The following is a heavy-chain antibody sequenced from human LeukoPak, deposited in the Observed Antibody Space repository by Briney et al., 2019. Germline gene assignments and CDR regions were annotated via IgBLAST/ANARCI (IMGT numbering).Heavy chain of an antibody. CDR1: GFIFSSYA. J-gene: IGHJ5*02. D-gene: IGHD3-22*01. Sequence: PGGSLRLSCAASGFIFSSYAMSWVRQAPGKGLEWVSGISGSGGSTYYADSVKGRFTISRDNSKNTLYLQMNSLRAEDTAVYYCAKDGAVVASGWFDPWGQGTLVTVSS. CDR2: ISGSGGST. V-gene: IGHV3-23*01. CDR3: AKDGAVVASGWFDP.